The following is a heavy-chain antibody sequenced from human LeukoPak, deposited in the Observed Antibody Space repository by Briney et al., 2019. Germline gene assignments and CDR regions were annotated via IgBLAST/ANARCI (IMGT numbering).Heavy chain of an antibody. CDR1: GYTFTSYA. V-gene: IGHV7-4-1*02. J-gene: IGHJ5*02. CDR2: INTNTGNP. D-gene: IGHD2/OR15-2a*01. Sequence: GASVKVSCKASGYTFTSYAMNWVRQAPGQGLEWMGWINTNTGNPTYAQGFTGRFVFSLDTSVSTAYLRISSLKAEDTAVYYCARGGRRLGVTTFGWFDPWGQGTLVTVSS. CDR3: ARGGRRLGVTTFGWFDP.